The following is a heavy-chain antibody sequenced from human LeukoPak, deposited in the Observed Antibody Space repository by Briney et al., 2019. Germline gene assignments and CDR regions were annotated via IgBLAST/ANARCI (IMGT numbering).Heavy chain of an antibody. CDR1: GFTVSSNY. Sequence: GGSLRLSCAASGFTVSSNYMSWVRQAPGKGLEWVSVIYSGGSTYYADSVKGRFTISRDNSKNTLYLQMNSLRAEDTAAYYCAISSSSAEYFQHWGQGTLVTVSS. D-gene: IGHD6-6*01. CDR2: IYSGGST. J-gene: IGHJ1*01. V-gene: IGHV3-53*01. CDR3: AISSSSAEYFQH.